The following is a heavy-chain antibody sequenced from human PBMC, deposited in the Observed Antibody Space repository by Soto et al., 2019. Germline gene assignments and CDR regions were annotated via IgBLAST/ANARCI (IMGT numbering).Heavy chain of an antibody. CDR2: IYYSGST. D-gene: IGHD6-13*01. Sequence: SETLSLTCTVSGGAINSGDYYWSWIRQPPGKGLEWIGYIYYSGSTYYNPSLKSRVTISVDTSKNQFSLKLSSVTAADTAVYYCAREVAAAGYDAFDIWGQGTMVTVSS. CDR3: AREVAAAGYDAFDI. CDR1: GGAINSGDYY. J-gene: IGHJ3*02. V-gene: IGHV4-30-4*01.